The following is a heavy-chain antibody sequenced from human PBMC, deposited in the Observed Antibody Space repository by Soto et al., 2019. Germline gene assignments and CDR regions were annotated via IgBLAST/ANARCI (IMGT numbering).Heavy chain of an antibody. D-gene: IGHD2-15*01. CDR1: GFVFKNSW. CDR3: ARHHQYCSGGACSTLLDY. J-gene: IGHJ4*02. V-gene: IGHV3-7*01. CDR2: IKADGSEQ. Sequence: EEQLVESGGGLVQPGGSLKVSCAASGFVFKNSWMTWVRQAPGKGLEWVANIKADGSEQNYVDSVKGRFTISRDNAKNTLNLHMDSLRVEDTAVYCCARHHQYCSGGACSTLLDYWAQGTLVTVSS.